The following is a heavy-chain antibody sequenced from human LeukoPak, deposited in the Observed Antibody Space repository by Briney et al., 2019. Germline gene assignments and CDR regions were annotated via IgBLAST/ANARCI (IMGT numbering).Heavy chain of an antibody. Sequence: GGSLRLSCEASGFSFSHSAMYWVRQAPGKGLEWVANIKQDGSEKYYVDSVKGRFTISRDNAKNSLYLQMNSLRAEDTAVYYCARDRTGTRGYYMDVWGKGTTVTVSS. D-gene: IGHD1-14*01. CDR3: ARDRTGTRGYYMDV. V-gene: IGHV3-7*01. J-gene: IGHJ6*03. CDR1: GFSFSHSA. CDR2: IKQDGSEK.